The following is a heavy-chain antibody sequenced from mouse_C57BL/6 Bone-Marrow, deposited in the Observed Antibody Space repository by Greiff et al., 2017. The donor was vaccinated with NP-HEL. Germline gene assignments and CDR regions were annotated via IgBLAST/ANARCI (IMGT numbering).Heavy chain of an antibody. J-gene: IGHJ2*01. V-gene: IGHV3-1*01. D-gene: IGHD2-3*01. CDR3: ARGGWLLLDY. CDR1: GYSITSGYD. CDR2: ISYSGST. Sequence: ESGPGMVKPSQSLSLTCTVTGYSITSGYDWHWIRHFPGNKLEWMGYISYSGSTNYNPSLKSRISITHDTSKNHFFLKLNSVTTEDTATYYCARGGWLLLDYWGQGTTLTVSS.